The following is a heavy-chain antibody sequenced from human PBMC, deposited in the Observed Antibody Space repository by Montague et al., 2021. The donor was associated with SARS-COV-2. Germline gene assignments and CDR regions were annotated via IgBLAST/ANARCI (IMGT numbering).Heavy chain of an antibody. J-gene: IGHJ4*02. CDR3: ARWDPKTLTLIGLRGKSASDY. D-gene: IGHD4-23*01. Sequence: SETLSLTCAVYGGSFSGYYWTWIRQSPGKGLEWIAEINHSGTTNYNFNPSLRSRVTISVDTYKSQFSLKLSSVTAADTGVYYCARWDPKTLTLIGLRGKSASDYWGQGTLVTVSS. CDR1: GGSFSGYY. V-gene: IGHV4-34*01. CDR2: INHSGTT.